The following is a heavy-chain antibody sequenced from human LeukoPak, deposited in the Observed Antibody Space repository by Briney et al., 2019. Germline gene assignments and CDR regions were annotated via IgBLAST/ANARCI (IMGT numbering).Heavy chain of an antibody. Sequence: PGGSLRLSCTASGFTFGDYAMSWFRQAPGKGLEWVGFIRSKAYGGTTEYAASVKGRFTISRDNSKSIAYLQMNGLKTEDTAVYYCAGRGGCGGDCDYWGQGTLVTVS. V-gene: IGHV3-49*03. CDR2: IRSKAYGGTT. D-gene: IGHD2-21*01. J-gene: IGHJ4*02. CDR1: GFTFGDYA. CDR3: AGRGGCGGDCDY.